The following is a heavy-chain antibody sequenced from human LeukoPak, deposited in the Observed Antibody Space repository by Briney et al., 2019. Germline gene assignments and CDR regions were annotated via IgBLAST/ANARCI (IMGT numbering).Heavy chain of an antibody. J-gene: IGHJ6*02. CDR1: GFTFSGSA. CDR2: IRSKANSYVT. Sequence: GGSLRLSCAASGFTFSGSALHWVRQASGKGLEWVGRIRSKANSYVTACAASVKGRFTISRDDSENTAYLQMNGLETDDTAVYYCARHTDRYCSGSNCYVYYFYGLDVWGQGTTVTVSS. CDR3: ARHTDRYCSGSNCYVYYFYGLDV. V-gene: IGHV3-73*01. D-gene: IGHD2-15*01.